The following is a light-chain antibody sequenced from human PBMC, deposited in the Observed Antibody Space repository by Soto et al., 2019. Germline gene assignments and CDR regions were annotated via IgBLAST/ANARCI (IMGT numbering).Light chain of an antibody. CDR2: GNS. CDR3: QSYDSSLRGGV. Sequence: QSVLTQPPSVCGAPGQRVTISCTGSSSNIGAGYDVHWYQQLPGTAPKLLIYGNSKRPSGVPDRFSGSKSGTSASLAITGLQAEDEADYYCQSYDSSLRGGVFGGGTKLTVL. CDR1: SSNIGAGYD. V-gene: IGLV1-40*01. J-gene: IGLJ2*01.